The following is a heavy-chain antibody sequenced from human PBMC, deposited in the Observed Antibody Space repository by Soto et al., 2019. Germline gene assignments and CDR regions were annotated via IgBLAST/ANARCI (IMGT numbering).Heavy chain of an antibody. CDR1: GGSINSDY. D-gene: IGHD2-2*01. CDR3: VRQPDDTAEFDV. CDR2: ISYSGIT. Sequence: PSETLSLTCTVSGGSINSDYLSWIRQPPGMELEWIAFISYSGITRYSPSLKSRATISVDTSKNQFSLNLRSMTAADTAVYYCVRQPDDTAEFDVWGQGTTVTVS. V-gene: IGHV4-59*08. J-gene: IGHJ3*01.